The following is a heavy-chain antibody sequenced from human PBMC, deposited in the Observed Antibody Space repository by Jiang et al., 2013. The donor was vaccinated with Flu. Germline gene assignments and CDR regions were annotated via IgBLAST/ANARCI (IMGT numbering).Heavy chain of an antibody. Sequence: SGAEVKKPGSSVKVSCKASGGTFSSYAISWVRQAPGQGLEWMGRIIPILGIANYAQKFQGRVTITADKSTSTAYMELSSLRSEDTAVYYCARGGYSYGYWYFDLWGRGTLVTVSS. CDR3: ARGGYSYGYWYFDL. CDR1: GGTFSSYA. CDR2: IIPILGIA. D-gene: IGHD5-18*01. V-gene: IGHV1-69*04. J-gene: IGHJ2*01.